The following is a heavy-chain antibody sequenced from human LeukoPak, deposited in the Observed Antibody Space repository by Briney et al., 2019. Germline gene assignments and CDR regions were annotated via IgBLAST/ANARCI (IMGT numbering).Heavy chain of an antibody. CDR2: ISSSGSTI. V-gene: IGHV3-11*01. Sequence: PGGSLRLSCAASGFTFSDYYMSWLRQAPGKGPEWVSYISSSGSTIYYADSVKGRFTISRDNAKNSLYLQMNSLRAEDTAVYYCAKRPRAENYDYVWGSSSYSYYMDVWGKGTTVTISS. J-gene: IGHJ6*03. D-gene: IGHD3-16*01. CDR3: AKRPRAENYDYVWGSSSYSYYMDV. CDR1: GFTFSDYY.